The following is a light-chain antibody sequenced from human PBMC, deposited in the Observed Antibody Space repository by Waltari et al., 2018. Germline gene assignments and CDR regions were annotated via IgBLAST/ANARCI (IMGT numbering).Light chain of an antibody. CDR3: MQALQTPRT. CDR2: LTS. Sequence: DIVMTQSPLSLPVTPGEPASISCRSSQSLLHGNGYNYLDWYLQKPGQSRQVLIYLTSNRASGVPDRFSGSGSGTDFTLKISRVEAEDVGVYYCMQALQTPRTFGQGTKVEIK. V-gene: IGKV2-28*01. CDR1: QSLLHGNGYNY. J-gene: IGKJ1*01.